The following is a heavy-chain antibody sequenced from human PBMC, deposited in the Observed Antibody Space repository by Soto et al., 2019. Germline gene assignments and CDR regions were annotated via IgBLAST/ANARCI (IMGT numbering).Heavy chain of an antibody. CDR3: ARTTAVPNTLRSRYFFDY. CDR2: INHSGST. J-gene: IGHJ4*02. CDR1: GGSFSGYY. Sequence: LSLTCAVYGGSFSGYYWSWIRQPPGKGLEWIGEINHSGSTNYNPSLKSRVTISVDTSKNQFSLRLSSVTTADTALYYCARTTAVPNTLRSRYFFDYWGQGTLVTVSS. D-gene: IGHD4-17*01. V-gene: IGHV4-34*01.